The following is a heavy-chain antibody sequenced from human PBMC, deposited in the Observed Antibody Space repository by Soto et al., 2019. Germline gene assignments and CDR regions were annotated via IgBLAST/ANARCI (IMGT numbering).Heavy chain of an antibody. CDR1: GFTVSSNY. J-gene: IGHJ6*02. D-gene: IGHD3-10*01. CDR2: IYSGGGT. Sequence: GGSLRLSCAASGFTVSSNYMTWVRQAPGKGLEWVSAIYSGGGTYYADSVKGRFTISRHNSKNTLYLQMNSLRAEDTAVYYCARDSPITMVRGVNGYFYGMDVWGQGTTVTVSS. V-gene: IGHV3-53*04. CDR3: ARDSPITMVRGVNGYFYGMDV.